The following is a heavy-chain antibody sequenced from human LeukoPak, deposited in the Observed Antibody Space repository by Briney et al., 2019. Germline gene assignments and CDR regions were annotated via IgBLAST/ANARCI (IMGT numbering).Heavy chain of an antibody. CDR2: IYYSGST. CDR3: ARSTMIGYFDY. V-gene: IGHV4-30-4*08. D-gene: IGHD3-22*01. Sequence: KPSETLSLTCTVSGGSISSGDYYWSWIRQPPGKGLEWIGYIYYSGSTYYNPSLKSRVTISVDTSKNQFSLKLSSVTAADTAVYYCARSTMIGYFDYWGQGTLVTVSS. J-gene: IGHJ4*02. CDR1: GGSISSGDYY.